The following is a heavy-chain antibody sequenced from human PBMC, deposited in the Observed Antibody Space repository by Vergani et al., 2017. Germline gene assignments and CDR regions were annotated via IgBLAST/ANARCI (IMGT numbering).Heavy chain of an antibody. D-gene: IGHD1-1*01. Sequence: QVHLVESGGGVVQPGRSLRLSCVVSGFTSSYYGMHWVRQAPGKGLEWVAVISYDGTQKYYADSVKGRFTISRDNSKSTLYLQMNSLRTEDTAVYYCATKSCGTPGCKIGYVREWVQGTLVTVSS. V-gene: IGHV3-30*03. CDR1: GFTSSYYG. CDR2: ISYDGTQK. J-gene: IGHJ1*01. CDR3: ATKSCGTPGCKIGYVRE.